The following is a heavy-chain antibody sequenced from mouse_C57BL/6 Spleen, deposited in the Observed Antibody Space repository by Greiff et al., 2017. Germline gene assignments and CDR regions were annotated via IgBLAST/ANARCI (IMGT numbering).Heavy chain of an antibody. V-gene: IGHV1-15*01. D-gene: IGHD1-1*01. CDR3: TYYGSLYYFDY. J-gene: IGHJ2*01. CDR2: IDPETGGT. CDR1: GYTFTDYE. Sequence: VQRVESGAELVRPGASVTLSCKASGYTFTDYEMHWVKQTPVHGLEWIGAIDPETGGTAYNQKFKGKAILTADKSSSTAYMELRSLTSEDTAVYYCTYYGSLYYFDYWGQGTTLTVSS.